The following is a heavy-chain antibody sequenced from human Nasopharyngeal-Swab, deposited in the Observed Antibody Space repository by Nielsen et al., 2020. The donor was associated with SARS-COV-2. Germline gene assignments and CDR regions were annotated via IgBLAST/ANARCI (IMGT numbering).Heavy chain of an antibody. J-gene: IGHJ6*03. CDR2: MNPNSGNT. D-gene: IGHD5-12*01. Sequence: WVRQAPGQGLEWMGWMNPNSGNTGYAQKFQGRVPMTRNTSISTAYMELSSLRSEDTAVYYCARGFIVATIFHYYYYMDVWGKGTTVTVSS. V-gene: IGHV1-8*01. CDR3: ARGFIVATIFHYYYYMDV.